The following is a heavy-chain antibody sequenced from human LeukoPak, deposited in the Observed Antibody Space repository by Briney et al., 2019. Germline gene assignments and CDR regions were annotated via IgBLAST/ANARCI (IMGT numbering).Heavy chain of an antibody. CDR1: GGSISSGGYY. CDR3: ARGQYYYDSSGYYTNEVYFDY. D-gene: IGHD3-22*01. V-gene: IGHV4-31*03. CDR2: IYYSGST. Sequence: TLSLTCTVSGGSISSGGYYWGWIRQHPGKGLEWIGYIYYSGSTYYNPSLKSRVTISVDTSKNQFSLKLSSVTAADTAVYYCARGQYYYDSSGYYTNEVYFDYWGQGTLVTVSS. J-gene: IGHJ4*02.